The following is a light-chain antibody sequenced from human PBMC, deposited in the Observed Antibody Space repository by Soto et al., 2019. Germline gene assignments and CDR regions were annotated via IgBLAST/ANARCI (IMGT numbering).Light chain of an antibody. V-gene: IGKV1-39*01. Sequence: DIQMTQSPSSLSASVGDRVTITCRASQSISSYLNRYQQKPGKXXKXXIYAASSLQSGVPSRFSGSGSGTDFTLTISSLQPEDFATYDCQQSYSTSWTFGQGTKVDIK. CDR1: QSISSY. CDR3: QQSYSTSWT. J-gene: IGKJ1*01. CDR2: AAS.